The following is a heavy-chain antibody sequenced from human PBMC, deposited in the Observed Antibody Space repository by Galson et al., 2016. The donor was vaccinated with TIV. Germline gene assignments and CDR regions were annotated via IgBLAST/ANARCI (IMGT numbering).Heavy chain of an antibody. Sequence: SVKVSCKASGGTFSSNAINWVRQAPGQGLEWMGGIIPKSGTANYAQKFQGRVTITADESTSTAYMELSSLTSEDTAVYYCARDAVIGTPDYFDYWGQGTLVTVSS. CDR3: ARDAVIGTPDYFDY. D-gene: IGHD2-21*01. V-gene: IGHV1-69*13. J-gene: IGHJ4*02. CDR2: IIPKSGTA. CDR1: GGTFSSNA.